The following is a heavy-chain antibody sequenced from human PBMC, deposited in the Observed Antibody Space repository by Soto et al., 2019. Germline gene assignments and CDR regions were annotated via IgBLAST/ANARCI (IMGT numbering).Heavy chain of an antibody. CDR1: GGTFGSYA. CDR3: ARVFFGVVRTGSNNYYYYYGMDV. Sequence: ASGEVSFKASGGTFGSYAISWVRQAPGQGLEWMGGMNPICGTTNYAQKFQGRVTMTRNTSISTAYMELSSLRSEDTAVYYCARVFFGVVRTGSNNYYYYYGMDVWGQGTTVTVSS. CDR2: MNPICGTT. J-gene: IGHJ6*02. D-gene: IGHD3-3*01. V-gene: IGHV1-8*01.